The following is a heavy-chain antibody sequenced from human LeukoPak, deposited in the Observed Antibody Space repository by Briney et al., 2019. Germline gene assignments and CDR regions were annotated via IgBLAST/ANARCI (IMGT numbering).Heavy chain of an antibody. CDR1: GFTFSDYY. V-gene: IGHV3-11*04. CDR3: ARAKQWLGYFDY. Sequence: GGSLRLSCAASGFTFSDYYMSWIRQAPGKGLEWVSYVSSSGSTIYYADSAKGRFTISRDNAKNSLYLQMNSLRAEDTAVYYCARAKQWLGYFDYWGQGTLVTVSS. D-gene: IGHD6-19*01. CDR2: VSSSGSTI. J-gene: IGHJ4*02.